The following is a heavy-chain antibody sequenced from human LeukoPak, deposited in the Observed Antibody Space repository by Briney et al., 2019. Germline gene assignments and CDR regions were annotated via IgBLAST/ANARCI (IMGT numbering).Heavy chain of an antibody. D-gene: IGHD4-11*01. J-gene: IGHJ4*02. CDR2: IYYSGST. Sequence: PSETLSLTCTVSGGSISSGGYYWSWIRQHPGKGLEWIGYIYYSGSTYYNPSLKSRVTISVDTSKNQFSLKLGSVTAADTAVYYCARDGGYSNYAPRWYFDYWGQGTLVTVSS. V-gene: IGHV4-31*03. CDR1: GGSISSGGYY. CDR3: ARDGGYSNYAPRWYFDY.